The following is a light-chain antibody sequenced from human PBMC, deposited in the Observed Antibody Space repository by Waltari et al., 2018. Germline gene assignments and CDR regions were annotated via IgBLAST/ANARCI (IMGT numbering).Light chain of an antibody. CDR2: CTS. Sequence: DIQLTQSPYFLAVSIRDRVTITCRASQGISNYLAWYQQKPGKAPKLLIYCTSTVESGVPSRFSGSGSGTEFSLTISSLQPEDFATYYCQQLNSYPLTFGGGTKVEIK. J-gene: IGKJ4*01. CDR1: QGISNY. V-gene: IGKV1-9*01. CDR3: QQLNSYPLT.